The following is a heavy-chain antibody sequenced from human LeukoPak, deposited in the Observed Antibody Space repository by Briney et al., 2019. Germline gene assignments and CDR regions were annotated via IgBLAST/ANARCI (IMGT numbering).Heavy chain of an antibody. CDR3: ARGATPYKTPYYYYYGMDV. CDR1: GFTFSSYG. D-gene: IGHD1-14*01. J-gene: IGHJ6*02. CDR2: IWYDGSNK. Sequence: GRSLRLSCAASGFTFSSYGMHWVRQAPGKGLEWVAVIWYDGSNKYYADSVKGRFIISRDNSKNTLYLQMNSLRAEDTAVYYCARGATPYKTPYYYYYGMDVWGQGTTVTVSS. V-gene: IGHV3-33*01.